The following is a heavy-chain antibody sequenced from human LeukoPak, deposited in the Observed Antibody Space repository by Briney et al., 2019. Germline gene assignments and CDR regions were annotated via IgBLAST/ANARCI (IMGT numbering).Heavy chain of an antibody. CDR1: GFTVSSYE. J-gene: IGHJ4*02. Sequence: GESLKISCAASGFTVSSYEMNWVRQAPGKGLEWVSYISSSGSTIYYADSVKGRFTISRDSAKNSLSLQMNSLRAEDTAVYYCARTFDYWGQGTLVTVSS. V-gene: IGHV3-48*03. CDR3: ARTFDY. CDR2: ISSSGSTI.